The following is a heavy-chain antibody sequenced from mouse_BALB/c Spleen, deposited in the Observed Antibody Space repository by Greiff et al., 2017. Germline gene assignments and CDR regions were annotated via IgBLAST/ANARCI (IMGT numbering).Heavy chain of an antibody. CDR3: ARGEANWDGFAY. Sequence: VQLVESGPGLVAPSQSLSITCTVSGFSLTSYGVHWVRQPPGKGLEWLGVIWAGGSTNYNSALMSRLSISKDNSKSQVFLKMNSLQTDDTAMYYCARGEANWDGFAYWGQGTLVTVSA. D-gene: IGHD4-1*01. CDR1: GFSLTSYG. CDR2: IWAGGST. V-gene: IGHV2-9*02. J-gene: IGHJ3*01.